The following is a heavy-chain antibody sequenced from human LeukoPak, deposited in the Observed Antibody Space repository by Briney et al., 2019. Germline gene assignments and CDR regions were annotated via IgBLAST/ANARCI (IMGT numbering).Heavy chain of an antibody. V-gene: IGHV3-23*01. Sequence: GGSLRLSCAASGFTFSSYAMSWVRQAPGKGLEWVSAISGSGSSTYYADSVKGRFTISRDNSKNTLYLQMNSLRAEDTAVYYCAKVTGIAAAVSNWFDPWGQGTLVTVSS. D-gene: IGHD6-13*01. J-gene: IGHJ5*02. CDR1: GFTFSSYA. CDR3: AKVTGIAAAVSNWFDP. CDR2: ISGSGSST.